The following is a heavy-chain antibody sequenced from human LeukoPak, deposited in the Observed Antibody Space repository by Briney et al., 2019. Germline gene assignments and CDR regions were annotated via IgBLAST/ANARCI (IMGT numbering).Heavy chain of an antibody. D-gene: IGHD1-1*01. J-gene: IGHJ4*02. CDR1: GFTFSSYT. Sequence: GGSLRLSCAASGFTFSSYTMKWLRQAPGKGLEGVSSISSSSNYIHYADSLKGRFTISRDNANNSLYLQMNSLRAEDTAVYYCARVGTRADWGQGTLVTVSS. V-gene: IGHV3-21*01. CDR2: ISSSSNYI. CDR3: ARVGTRAD.